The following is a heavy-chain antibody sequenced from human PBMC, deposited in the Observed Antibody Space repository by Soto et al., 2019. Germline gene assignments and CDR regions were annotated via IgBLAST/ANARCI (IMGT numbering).Heavy chain of an antibody. CDR2: ITWNSVSI. V-gene: IGHV3-9*01. Sequence: EVQLVESGGGLVQPGRSLRLSCAASGFTFDDYAMHWVRQAPGKGLEWVSGITWNSVSIAYADSVKGRFTISRDNAKNSLYLQMNSLRAEDTALYYCAKVWANYDFWSGKDCWGQGTLVTVSS. CDR1: GFTFDDYA. D-gene: IGHD3-3*01. J-gene: IGHJ4*02. CDR3: AKVWANYDFWSGKDC.